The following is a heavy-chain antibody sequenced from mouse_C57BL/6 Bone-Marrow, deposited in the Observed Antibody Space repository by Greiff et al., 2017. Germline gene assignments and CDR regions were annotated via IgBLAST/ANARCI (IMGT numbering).Heavy chain of an antibody. CDR3: ARPLYDYDDGAYYFDY. D-gene: IGHD2-4*01. J-gene: IGHJ2*01. CDR2: IYPRDGST. CDR1: GYTFTSYD. V-gene: IGHV1-85*01. Sequence: QVQLQQSGPELVKPGASVKLSCKASGYTFTSYDINWVKQRPGQGLEWIGWIYPRDGSTKYNEKFKGKATLTVDTSSSTAYMELHSLTSEDSAVYFCARPLYDYDDGAYYFDYWGQGTTLTVSS.